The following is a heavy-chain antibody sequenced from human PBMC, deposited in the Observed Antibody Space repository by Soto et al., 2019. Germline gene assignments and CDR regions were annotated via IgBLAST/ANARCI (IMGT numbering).Heavy chain of an antibody. CDR1: GYTFTSYG. J-gene: IGHJ4*02. Sequence: QVPLVQSGAEVKKPGASVKVSCKASGYTFTSYGISWVRQAPGQGLEWMGWISAYNGNTNYAQKLQGRVTMTTDTSTSTAYMELRSLRSDDTAVYYGARDGPPGRAIYVAFADYWGQGTLVTVSS. CDR3: ARDGPPGRAIYVAFADY. CDR2: ISAYNGNT. V-gene: IGHV1-18*01. D-gene: IGHD3-16*01.